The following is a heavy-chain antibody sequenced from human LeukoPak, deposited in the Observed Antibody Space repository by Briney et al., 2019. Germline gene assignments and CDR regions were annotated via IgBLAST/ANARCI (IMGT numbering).Heavy chain of an antibody. Sequence: GGSLRLSCAASGFTFSDHYMAWVRQAPGKGLEWVSVIYTGGSTHYADSVKDRFTISRDNSKSTLYLLMNSLTVEDTAVYYCARYHADSVAGFDPWGQGTQVTVSS. V-gene: IGHV3-66*01. J-gene: IGHJ5*02. D-gene: IGHD4-17*01. CDR2: IYTGGST. CDR3: ARYHADSVAGFDP. CDR1: GFTFSDHY.